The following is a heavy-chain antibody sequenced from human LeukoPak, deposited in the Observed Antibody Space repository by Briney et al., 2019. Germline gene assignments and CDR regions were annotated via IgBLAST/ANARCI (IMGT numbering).Heavy chain of an antibody. D-gene: IGHD6-13*01. V-gene: IGHV4-4*07. Sequence: PSETLSLTCTVSGGSISSYYWRWIRQSAGKGLEWIGRFYTSGSTNYNPSLKSRVTMSVDTSKNQFSLKLSSVTAADTALYYCARDQGPGGIAAGSNCFDPWGQGTLVTVSS. CDR2: FYTSGST. CDR3: ARDQGPGGIAAGSNCFDP. CDR1: GGSISSYY. J-gene: IGHJ5*02.